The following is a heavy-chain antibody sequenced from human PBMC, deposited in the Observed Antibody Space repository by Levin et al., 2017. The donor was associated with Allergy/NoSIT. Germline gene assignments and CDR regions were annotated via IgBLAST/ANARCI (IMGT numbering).Heavy chain of an antibody. CDR1: GFTFSSYV. J-gene: IGHJ6*02. Sequence: GGSLRLSCAASGFTFSSYVMHWVRQPPGKGLEWVSRLHTDGSGTTYADSVKGRFTISRDNAKNTLHLQMSSLRAEDTAVYYCARGNYYGLDVWGQGTTVTVSS. CDR2: LHTDGSGT. D-gene: IGHD3-10*01. V-gene: IGHV3-74*03. CDR3: ARGNYYGLDV.